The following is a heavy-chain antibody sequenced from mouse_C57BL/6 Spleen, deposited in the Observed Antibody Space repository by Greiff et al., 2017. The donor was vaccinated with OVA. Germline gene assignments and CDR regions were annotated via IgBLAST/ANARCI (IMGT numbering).Heavy chain of an antibody. CDR1: GYTFTSYW. D-gene: IGHD2-4*01. J-gene: IGHJ3*01. CDR3: ASIYYDYDWAY. Sequence: QVQLQQPGAELVKPGASVKLSCKASGYTFTSYWMQWVKQRPGQGLEWIGEIDPSDSYTNYNQKFKGKATLTVDTSSSTAYMQLSSLTSEDSAVYYCASIYYDYDWAYWGQGTLVTVSA. CDR2: IDPSDSYT. V-gene: IGHV1-50*01.